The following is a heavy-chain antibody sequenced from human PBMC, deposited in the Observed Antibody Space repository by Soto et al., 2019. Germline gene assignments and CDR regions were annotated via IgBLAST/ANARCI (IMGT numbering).Heavy chain of an antibody. Sequence: GGSLRLSCAASGFTFSSYGMRWVRQAPGKGLEWVAVISYDGSNKYYADSVKGRFTISRDNSKNTLYLQMNSLRAEDTAVYYCAKDQGGGYYYGMDVWGQGTTVAVSS. CDR3: AKDQGGGYYYGMDV. D-gene: IGHD1-26*01. V-gene: IGHV3-30*18. CDR1: GFTFSSYG. CDR2: ISYDGSNK. J-gene: IGHJ6*02.